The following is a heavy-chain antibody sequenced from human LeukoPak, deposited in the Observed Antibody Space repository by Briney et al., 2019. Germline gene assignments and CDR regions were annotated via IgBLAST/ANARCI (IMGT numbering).Heavy chain of an antibody. CDR2: INHSGST. J-gene: IGHJ4*02. D-gene: IGHD4-17*01. CDR3: ARGGYGDYGGAYYFDY. Sequence: SETLSLTCAVYGGSFSGYYWSWIRQPPGKGLEWIGEINHSGSTNYNPSLKSRVTISVDTSKNQFSLKLSSVTAADTAVYYCARGGYGDYGGAYYFDYWGQGTLVTVSS. V-gene: IGHV4-34*01. CDR1: GGSFSGYY.